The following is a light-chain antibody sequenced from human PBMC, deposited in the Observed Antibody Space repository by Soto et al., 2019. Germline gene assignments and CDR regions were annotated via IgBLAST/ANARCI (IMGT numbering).Light chain of an antibody. CDR3: QQYDNLHLT. V-gene: IGKV1-33*01. CDR1: QDISNY. Sequence: DIQMTQSPSSLSASVGVRVTITCQASQDISNYLNWYQQKPGKAPKLLIYDASNLETGVPSRFSGSGSGTDFTFTISSLQPEDSATYYCQQYDNLHLTFGGGTKVEIK. J-gene: IGKJ4*01. CDR2: DAS.